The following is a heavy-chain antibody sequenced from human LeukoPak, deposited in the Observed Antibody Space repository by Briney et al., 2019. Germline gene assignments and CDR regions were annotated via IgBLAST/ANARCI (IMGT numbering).Heavy chain of an antibody. CDR3: ATYLKSTQFYYYYMDV. J-gene: IGHJ6*03. Sequence: ASVKVSCKVSGYTLTELSMHWVRQAPGKGLEWMGGFDPEDGETIYAQKFQGRVTMTEDTSTDTAYMELSSLRSEDTAGYYCATYLKSTQFYYYYMDVWGKGTTVTVSS. D-gene: IGHD2-2*01. CDR1: GYTLTELS. V-gene: IGHV1-24*01. CDR2: FDPEDGET.